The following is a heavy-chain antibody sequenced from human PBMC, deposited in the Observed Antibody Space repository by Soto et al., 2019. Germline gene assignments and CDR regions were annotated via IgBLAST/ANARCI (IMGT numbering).Heavy chain of an antibody. J-gene: IGHJ5*02. D-gene: IGHD3-10*02. CDR3: ASVRGTRSAQYGAHGLFDP. V-gene: IGHV4-34*01. Sequence: SETLSLTCAVYGGSFSGYYWSWIRQPPGKGLEWIGEINHSGSTNYNPSLKSRVTISVDTSKNQFSLKLSSVTAADTAVYYCASVRGTRSAQYGAHGLFDPLGQRTLVTVFS. CDR1: GGSFSGYY. CDR2: INHSGST.